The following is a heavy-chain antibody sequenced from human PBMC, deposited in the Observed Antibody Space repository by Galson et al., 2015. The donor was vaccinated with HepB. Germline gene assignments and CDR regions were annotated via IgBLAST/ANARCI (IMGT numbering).Heavy chain of an antibody. J-gene: IGHJ4*02. D-gene: IGHD3-10*01. CDR3: ARDSTYYGSGSPDVDY. CDR1: GFTFSSYA. Sequence: SLRLSCAASGFTFSSYAMHWVRQAPGKGLEWVAVISYDGSNKYYADSVKGRFTISRDNSKNTLYLQMNSLRAEDTAVYYCARDSTYYGSGSPDVDYWGQGTLVTVSS. CDR2: ISYDGSNK. V-gene: IGHV3-30*04.